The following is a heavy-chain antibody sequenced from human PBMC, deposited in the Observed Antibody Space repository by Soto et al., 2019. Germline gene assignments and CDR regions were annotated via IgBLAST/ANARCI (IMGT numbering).Heavy chain of an antibody. CDR2: IYYSGST. D-gene: IGHD4-17*01. CDR3: ARRYGASFDY. J-gene: IGHJ4*02. CDR1: GGSISGNY. Sequence: PSETLSLTCTVSGGSISGNYWSWIRQPPGKGLEWVGYIYYSGSTNYNPSLKSRVTISVDTSKNQFSLKLSSVTAADTAVYYCARRYGASFDYWGQGTLVTVS. V-gene: IGHV4-59*01.